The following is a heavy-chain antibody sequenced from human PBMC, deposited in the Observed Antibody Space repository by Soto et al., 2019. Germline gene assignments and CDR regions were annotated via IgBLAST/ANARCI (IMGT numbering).Heavy chain of an antibody. D-gene: IGHD3-10*01. V-gene: IGHV1-69*19. CDR1: GGTFNTYA. CDR3: AREVQVHTPAFVY. Sequence: QVQLVQSGAEMKKPGSSVKVSCQSSGGTFNTYAMNWVRQAPGQAPEWMGDISPMFGAAIYAPKFQGRVTITADESTGTSYMQLSSLTSEDTALYFCAREVQVHTPAFVYWGQGTLVTVSS. CDR2: ISPMFGAA. J-gene: IGHJ4*02.